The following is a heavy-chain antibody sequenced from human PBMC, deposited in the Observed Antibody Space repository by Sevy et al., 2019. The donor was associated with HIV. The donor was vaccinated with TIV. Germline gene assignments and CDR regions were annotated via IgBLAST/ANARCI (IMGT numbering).Heavy chain of an antibody. CDR3: AKDRGHSGSYSGYFDY. CDR1: GFTFDDYA. Sequence: GGSLRLSCAASGFTFDDYAMHWVRQAPGKGLEWVSGISWNSGSIGYADSVKGRFTISRDNAKNSLYLQMNSLRAEDTALYYCAKDRGHSGSYSGYFDYWGQRTLVTVSS. D-gene: IGHD1-26*01. J-gene: IGHJ4*02. V-gene: IGHV3-9*01. CDR2: ISWNSGSI.